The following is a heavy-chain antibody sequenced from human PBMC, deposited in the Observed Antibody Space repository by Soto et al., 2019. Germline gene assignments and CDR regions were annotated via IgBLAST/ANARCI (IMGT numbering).Heavy chain of an antibody. V-gene: IGHV1-46*01. J-gene: IGHJ6*01. CDR2: INPSGGST. D-gene: IGHD2-2*01. CDR3: ARQSIDCSSTSCYQPRPREYYYYYGLHV. CDR1: GYTFTSYY. Sequence: ASVKVSCKASGYTFTSYYMHWARQAPGQGLEWMGIINPSGGSTSYAQKFQGRVTMTRDTSTSTVYMELSSLRSEDTAVYYCARQSIDCSSTSCYQPRPREYYYYYGLHVWGQGTTVTVSS.